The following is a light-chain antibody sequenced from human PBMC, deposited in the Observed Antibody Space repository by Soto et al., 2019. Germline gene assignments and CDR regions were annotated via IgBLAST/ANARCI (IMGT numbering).Light chain of an antibody. V-gene: IGLV2-14*01. Sequence: QSALTQPASVSGSPGKSIPISCTGTSSDVGGYNYVSWYQQHPGKVPKLMIYEVSHRPSGVSDRFSGSKSGNTASLTISGLQAEDEADYYCSSYTTSSTLVVFGGGTQLTVL. CDR1: SSDVGGYNY. J-gene: IGLJ2*01. CDR3: SSYTTSSTLVV. CDR2: EVS.